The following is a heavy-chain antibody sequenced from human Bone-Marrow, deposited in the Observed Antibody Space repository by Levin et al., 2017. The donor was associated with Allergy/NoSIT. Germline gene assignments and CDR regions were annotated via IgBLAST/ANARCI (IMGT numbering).Heavy chain of an antibody. Sequence: SETLSLTCTVSGGSISSSSYYWGWIRQPPGKGLEWIGSIYYSGSTYYNPSLKSRVTISVDTSKNQFSLKLSSVTAADTAVYYCGGFGELLSDYWGQGTLVTVSS. CDR3: GGFGELLSDY. J-gene: IGHJ4*02. D-gene: IGHD3-10*01. CDR2: IYYSGST. CDR1: GGSISSSSYY. V-gene: IGHV4-39*01.